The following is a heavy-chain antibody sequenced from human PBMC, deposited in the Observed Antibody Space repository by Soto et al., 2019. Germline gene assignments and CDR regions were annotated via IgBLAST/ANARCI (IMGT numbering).Heavy chain of an antibody. CDR3: ASGIVVVPAAIADAFDI. Sequence: GGSLRLSCAASGFTFSDYYMSWIRQAPGKGLEWVSYISSSGSTIYYADSVKGRFTISRDNAKNSLYLQMNSLRAEDTAVYYCASGIVVVPAAIADAFDIWGQGTMVTV. J-gene: IGHJ3*02. D-gene: IGHD2-2*01. CDR2: ISSSGSTI. V-gene: IGHV3-11*01. CDR1: GFTFSDYY.